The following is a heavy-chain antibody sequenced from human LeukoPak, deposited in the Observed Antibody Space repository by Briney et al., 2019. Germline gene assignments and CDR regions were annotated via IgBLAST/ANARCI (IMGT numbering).Heavy chain of an antibody. J-gene: IGHJ4*02. CDR3: ARVSGIAVAGPDY. CDR2: IYHSGST. D-gene: IGHD6-19*01. Sequence: SETLSLTCAVSGGSISSSNWWSWVRQPPGKGLEWIGEIYHSGSTNYNPSLKSRVTISVDKSKNQFSLKLSSVTAADTAVYYCARVSGIAVAGPDYWGQGTLVTVSS. CDR1: GGSISSSNW. V-gene: IGHV4-4*02.